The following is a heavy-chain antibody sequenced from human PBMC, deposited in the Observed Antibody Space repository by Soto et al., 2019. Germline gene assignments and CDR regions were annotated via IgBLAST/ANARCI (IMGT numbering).Heavy chain of an antibody. D-gene: IGHD3-10*01. CDR1: GGTFSSYT. CDR3: ARFRRSSGMDV. CDR2: IIPILGIP. J-gene: IGHJ6*02. Sequence: QVQLVQSGAEVKKPGSSVKVSCKASGGTFSSYTISWVRQAPGQGLEWMGRIIPILGIPNYAQKFQGRVTITADKSTSTAYMEMSSLRSQDTALYYWARFRRSSGMDVWGQGTTVTFSS. V-gene: IGHV1-69*02.